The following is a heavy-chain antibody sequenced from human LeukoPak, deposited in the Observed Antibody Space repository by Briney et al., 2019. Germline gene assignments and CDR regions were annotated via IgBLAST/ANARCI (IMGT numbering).Heavy chain of an antibody. Sequence: GGSLRLSCAASGFTFSSAWMNWVRQAPGKGLEWVANIKQDGSEKYYVDSVKGRFTISRDNAKNSLSLQMNSLRAEDTAVYYCARETMRYFDYWGQGTLVTVSS. CDR2: IKQDGSEK. J-gene: IGHJ4*02. V-gene: IGHV3-7*01. CDR3: ARETMRYFDY. CDR1: GFTFSSAW. D-gene: IGHD3-22*01.